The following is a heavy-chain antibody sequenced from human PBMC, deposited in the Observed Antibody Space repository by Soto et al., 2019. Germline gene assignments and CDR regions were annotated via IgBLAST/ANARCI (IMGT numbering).Heavy chain of an antibody. D-gene: IGHD3-10*01. CDR1: GGSFSGYY. CDR3: ARGLWFGDLDY. CDR2: INHSGST. Sequence: SETLSLTCAVYGGSFSGYYWSWIRQPPGKGLEWIGEINHSGSTNYNPSIKSRVTISVDTSKNQFSLKLSSVTAADTAVYYCARGLWFGDLDYWGQGTLVTVSS. V-gene: IGHV4-34*01. J-gene: IGHJ4*02.